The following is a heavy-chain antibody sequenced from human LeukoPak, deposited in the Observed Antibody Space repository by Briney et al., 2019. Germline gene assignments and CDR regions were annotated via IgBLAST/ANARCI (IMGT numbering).Heavy chain of an antibody. V-gene: IGHV1-2*02. CDR3: ARGQSLNDY. CDR1: GYTFTEYY. Sequence: ASVKVSCKASGYTFTEYYMHWVRQAPGQGLERMGWINPNSGGANYAEKFQGRVTMTRDTSISTAYMELSRLRYDDTALYYCARGQSLNDYWGQGTLVTVSS. J-gene: IGHJ4*02. CDR2: INPNSGGA.